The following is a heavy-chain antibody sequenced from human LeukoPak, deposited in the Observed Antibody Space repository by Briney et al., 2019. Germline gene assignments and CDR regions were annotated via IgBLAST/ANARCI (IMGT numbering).Heavy chain of an antibody. CDR1: GFTFSSYE. CDR2: ISSSGSPI. CDR3: ARDKRLSGSSTDDAFDI. Sequence: PGGSLRLSCAASGFTFSSYEMNWVRQAPGKGLEWGSYISSSGSPIYYADSVKGRFTISRDNAKNSLFLQMSSLRAEDTAVYYCARDKRLSGSSTDDAFDIWGQGTVVTVSS. D-gene: IGHD1-26*01. J-gene: IGHJ3*02. V-gene: IGHV3-48*03.